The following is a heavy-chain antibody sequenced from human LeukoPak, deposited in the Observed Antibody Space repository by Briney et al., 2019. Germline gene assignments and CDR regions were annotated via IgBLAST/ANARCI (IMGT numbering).Heavy chain of an antibody. D-gene: IGHD3-3*01. CDR1: GGSISSYY. CDR3: ARHQTIYDFWSGYYRDAFDI. Sequence: SETLSLTCTVSGGSISSYYWSWIRQPPGKGLEWIGYIYTSGGTNYNPSLKSRVTISVDTSKNQFSLKLSSVTAADTAVYYCARHQTIYDFWSGYYRDAFDIWGQGTMVTVSS. CDR2: IYTSGGT. J-gene: IGHJ3*02. V-gene: IGHV4-4*09.